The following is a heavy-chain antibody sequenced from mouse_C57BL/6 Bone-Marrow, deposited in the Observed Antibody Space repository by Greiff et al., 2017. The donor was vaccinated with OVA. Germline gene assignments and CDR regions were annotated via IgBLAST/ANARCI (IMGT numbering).Heavy chain of an antibody. J-gene: IGHJ2*01. CDR2: IDPSDSYT. D-gene: IGHD3-2*02. V-gene: IGHV1-50*01. CDR1: GYTFTIYW. CDR3: ARRRELRPYFDY. Sequence: QVQLQQPGAELVKPGASVKLSCKASGYTFTIYWMQWVKQRPGQGLEWIGEIDPSDSYTNYNQKFKGKATLTVDTSSSTAYMQLSSLTSEDSAVYYCARRRELRPYFDYWGQGTTLTVSS.